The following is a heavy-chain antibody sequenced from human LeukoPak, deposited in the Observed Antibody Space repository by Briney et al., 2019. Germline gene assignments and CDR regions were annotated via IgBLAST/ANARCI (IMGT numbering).Heavy chain of an antibody. Sequence: GASVKVSCKASGYTFTSYGISWVRQAPGQGLEWMGWISAYNGNTNYAQKLQGRVTMTTDTSTSTAYMELRSLRSDDTAVYYCARDLRKYQLLSVSYYYYMDVWGKGTTVTVSS. V-gene: IGHV1-18*01. D-gene: IGHD2-2*01. CDR3: ARDLRKYQLLSVSYYYYMDV. CDR2: ISAYNGNT. J-gene: IGHJ6*03. CDR1: GYTFTSYG.